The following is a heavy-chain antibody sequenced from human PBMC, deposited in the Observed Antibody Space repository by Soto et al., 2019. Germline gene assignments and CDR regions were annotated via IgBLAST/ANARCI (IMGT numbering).Heavy chain of an antibody. CDR1: GFTFSSNW. Sequence: PGGSLRLSCVASGFTFSSNWMHWVRQVPGRGLVWVSRINADGSRINYADSVEGRFTVSRDNAKNTLYLQMNSLRADDTAVYYCARDPLSDTSGYFPAFDIWGQGTMVTVSS. CDR3: ARDPLSDTSGYFPAFDI. D-gene: IGHD3-22*01. V-gene: IGHV3-74*01. J-gene: IGHJ3*02. CDR2: INADGSRI.